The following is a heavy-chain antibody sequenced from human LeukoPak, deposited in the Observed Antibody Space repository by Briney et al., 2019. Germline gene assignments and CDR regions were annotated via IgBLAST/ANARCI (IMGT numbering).Heavy chain of an antibody. D-gene: IGHD2-2*01. CDR1: GFIFSRYA. J-gene: IGHJ4*02. CDR2: INGRGSRK. V-gene: IGHV3-23*01. CDR3: ARDPEYCSSTSCYGPYYFDY. Sequence: GESLRLSCEASGFIFSRYAIKWVRQTSGKGLEWVSLINGRGSRKYYADSVKGRFAISRDNSENTLYLQMNSLRAEDTAVYYCARDPEYCSSTSCYGPYYFDYWGQGTLVTVSS.